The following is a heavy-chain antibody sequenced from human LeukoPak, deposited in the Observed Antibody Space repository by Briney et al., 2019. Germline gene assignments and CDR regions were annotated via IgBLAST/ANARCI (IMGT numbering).Heavy chain of an antibody. Sequence: ASETLPLTCTVSGGSISSYYWSWIRQPPGKGLEWIGYIYYSGSTNYNPSLKSRVTISVDTSKNQFSLKLSSVTAADTAVYYCARGLLDGYTHPAAFDIWGQGTMVTVSS. CDR3: ARGLLDGYTHPAAFDI. D-gene: IGHD5-24*01. CDR1: GGSISSYY. CDR2: IYYSGST. V-gene: IGHV4-59*01. J-gene: IGHJ3*02.